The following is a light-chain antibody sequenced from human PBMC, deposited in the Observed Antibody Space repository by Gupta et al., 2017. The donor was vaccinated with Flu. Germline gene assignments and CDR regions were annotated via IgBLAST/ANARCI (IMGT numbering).Light chain of an antibody. J-gene: IGKJ2*01. V-gene: IGKV3-20*01. CDR1: QSVTSTD. CDR3: QHYSFSSTMYT. CDR2: GAS. Sequence: IVLMQSPGPLSLSPGDRATLSCRASQSVTSTDLAWYQQKPGEAPRPLMYGASNRATGISDRFRGGGSGTDFTLNISRLEPEDFAVYYCQHYSFSSTMYTFGQGTKLEIK.